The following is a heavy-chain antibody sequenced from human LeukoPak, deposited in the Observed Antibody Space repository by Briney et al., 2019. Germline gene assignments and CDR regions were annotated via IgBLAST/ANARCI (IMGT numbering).Heavy chain of an antibody. CDR1: GFTFSGYG. V-gene: IGHV3-30*18. D-gene: IGHD2-15*01. Sequence: GGSLRLSCAASGFTFSGYGMHWVRQAPGKGLEWVAVISYDGSNKYYADSVKGRFTISRDNSKSTLYLQMNSLRAEDTAVYYCAKDSFLYCSGGSCSHFDYWGQGTLVTVSS. J-gene: IGHJ4*02. CDR3: AKDSFLYCSGGSCSHFDY. CDR2: ISYDGSNK.